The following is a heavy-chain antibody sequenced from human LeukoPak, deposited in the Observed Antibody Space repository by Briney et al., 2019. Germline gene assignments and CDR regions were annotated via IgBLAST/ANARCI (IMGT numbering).Heavy chain of an antibody. V-gene: IGHV4-39*07. J-gene: IGHJ4*02. D-gene: IGHD2-2*01. Sequence: PSETLSLACTVSGGSISSSSYYWGWIRQPPGKGLEWIGEINHSGSTNYNPSLKSRVTISVDTSNNQFSLRLGSVTAADTAVYYCATVYCSRTSCLDYWGQGTLVTVSS. CDR1: GGSISSSSYY. CDR3: ATVYCSRTSCLDY. CDR2: INHSGST.